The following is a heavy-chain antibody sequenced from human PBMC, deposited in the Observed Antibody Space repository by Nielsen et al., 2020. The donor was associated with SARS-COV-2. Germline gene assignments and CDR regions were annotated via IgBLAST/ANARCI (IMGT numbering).Heavy chain of an antibody. J-gene: IGHJ4*02. CDR2: IWYDGSNK. D-gene: IGHD2-2*01. Sequence: GGSLRLSCAASGFTFSSYGMHWVRQAPGKGLEWVAVIWYDGSNKYYADSVKGRFTISRDNSKNTLYLQMNSLRAEDTAVYYCARGEGYCSSTSCSPFDYWGQGTLVTVSS. CDR1: GFTFSSYG. V-gene: IGHV3-33*01. CDR3: ARGEGYCSSTSCSPFDY.